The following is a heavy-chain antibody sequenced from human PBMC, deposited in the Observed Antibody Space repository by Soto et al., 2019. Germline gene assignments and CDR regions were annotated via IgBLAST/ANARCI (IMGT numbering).Heavy chain of an antibody. J-gene: IGHJ4*02. D-gene: IGHD3-10*01. CDR2: INAGSGNT. Sequence: QVQLVQSGAEVKKPGASVRVSCKASGYTFTGFSLHWVRQAPGQRLEWMGWINAGSGNTKYSQKFQGRVTITRDTSASTAYMELSSLTSEDTAVYYCARDLWFRESFRYYFDYWAQGTLVTVSS. V-gene: IGHV1-3*01. CDR3: ARDLWFRESFRYYFDY. CDR1: GYTFTGFS.